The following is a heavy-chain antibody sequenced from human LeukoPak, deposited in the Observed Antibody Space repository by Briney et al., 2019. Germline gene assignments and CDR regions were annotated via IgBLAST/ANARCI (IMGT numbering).Heavy chain of an antibody. D-gene: IGHD3-3*01. Sequence: GWSLTLPCADSRFTFSSYAMSWVRQAPGKGVEWVSAISGSDGSTYYAGSVKGRFTISRDNSKNTLYLQMNSLRAEDTAVYYCAKDGYYDFWSGYYKDPYYFDYWGQGTLVTVSS. CDR3: AKDGYYDFWSGYYKDPYYFDY. CDR1: RFTFSSYA. CDR2: ISGSDGST. J-gene: IGHJ4*02. V-gene: IGHV3-23*01.